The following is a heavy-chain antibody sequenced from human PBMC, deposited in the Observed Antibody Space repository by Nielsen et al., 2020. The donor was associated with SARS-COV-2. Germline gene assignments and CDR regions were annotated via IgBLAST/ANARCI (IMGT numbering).Heavy chain of an antibody. J-gene: IGHJ6*02. D-gene: IGHD5-24*01. V-gene: IGHV3-9*01. Sequence: SLKISCAASGFTFDDYAMHWVRQAPGKGLEWVSGISWNSGSIGYADSVKGRFTISRDNAKNSLYLQMNSLRAEDTALYYCAKLGWLGDYYYGMDVWGQGTTVTVSS. CDR3: AKLGWLGDYYYGMDV. CDR2: ISWNSGSI. CDR1: GFTFDDYA.